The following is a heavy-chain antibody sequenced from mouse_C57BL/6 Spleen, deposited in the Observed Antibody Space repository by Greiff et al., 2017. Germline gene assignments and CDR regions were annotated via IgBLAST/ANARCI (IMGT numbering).Heavy chain of an antibody. CDR2: IYPGDGDT. CDR3: ARSGQLRLHYAMDY. CDR1: GYAFSSYW. V-gene: IGHV1-80*01. J-gene: IGHJ4*01. D-gene: IGHD3-2*02. Sequence: QVQLQQSGAELVKPGASVKISCKASGYAFSSYWMNWVKQRPGKGLEWIGQIYPGDGDTNYNGKFKGKATLTADKSSSTAYMQLSSLTSEDSAVYFCARSGQLRLHYAMDYWGQGTSVTVSS.